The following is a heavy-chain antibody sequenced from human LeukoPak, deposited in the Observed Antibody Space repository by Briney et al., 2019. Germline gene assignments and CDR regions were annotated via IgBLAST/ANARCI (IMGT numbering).Heavy chain of an antibody. V-gene: IGHV3-48*03. CDR1: GFTFSSYE. CDR3: ARIRLVRGNDY. D-gene: IGHD3-10*01. Sequence: PGGSMRLSWAASGFTFSSYEMNWLRQAPGKGLEWVSYIRSSGSTIYYADSVKGRFTISRDNAKNSLYLQMNSMRGEDTAVYYCARIRLVRGNDYWGQGTLVTVSS. J-gene: IGHJ4*02. CDR2: IRSSGSTI.